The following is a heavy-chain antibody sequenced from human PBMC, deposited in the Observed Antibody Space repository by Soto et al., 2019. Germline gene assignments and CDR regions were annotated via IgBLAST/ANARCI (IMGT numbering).Heavy chain of an antibody. CDR1: GGTFSSYA. V-gene: IGHV1-69*13. D-gene: IGHD3-16*01. CDR3: ARDHYDYPEGFQH. CDR2: IIPIFGTA. J-gene: IGHJ1*01. Sequence: ASVKVSCKASGGTFSSYAISWVRQAPGQGLEWMGGIIPIFGTANYAQEFQGRVTITADESTSTAYMELSSLRSEDTAVYYCARDHYDYPEGFQHWGQGTLVTVSS.